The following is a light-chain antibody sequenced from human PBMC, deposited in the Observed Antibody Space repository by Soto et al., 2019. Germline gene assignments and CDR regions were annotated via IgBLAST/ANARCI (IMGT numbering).Light chain of an antibody. CDR1: QSVSSY. CDR2: DAS. V-gene: IGKV3-11*01. Sequence: IVLTQSPPTLSFSPWEIATLSCRASQSVSSYLAWYQQKPGQAPRLLIYDASNRATGIPARFSGSGSGTDFTLTISSLEPEDFAVYYCQQRSNWPPITFGQGTRLEIK. CDR3: QQRSNWPPIT. J-gene: IGKJ5*01.